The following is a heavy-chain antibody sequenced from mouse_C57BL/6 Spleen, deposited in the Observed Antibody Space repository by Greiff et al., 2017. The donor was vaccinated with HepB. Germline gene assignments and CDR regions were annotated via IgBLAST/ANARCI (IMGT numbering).Heavy chain of an antibody. J-gene: IGHJ4*01. CDR3: TTGTYYAMGY. D-gene: IGHD4-1*01. V-gene: IGHV14-4*01. Sequence: VQLQQSGAELVRPGASVKLSCTASGFNIKDDYMHWVKQRPEQGLEWIGWIDPENGDTEYASKFQGKATITADTSSNTAYLQLSILTSEDTAVYYCTTGTYYAMGYWGQGASVTVSS. CDR1: GFNIKDDY. CDR2: IDPENGDT.